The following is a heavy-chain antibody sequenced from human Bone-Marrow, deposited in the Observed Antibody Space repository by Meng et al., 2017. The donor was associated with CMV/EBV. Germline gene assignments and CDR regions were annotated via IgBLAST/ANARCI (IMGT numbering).Heavy chain of an antibody. Sequence: ASVKVSCKASGYTFTSYGISWVRQAPGQGLEWMGWISAYNGNTNYAQKLQGRVTMTTDTSTSTAYMELRSLRSDDTALYYCARSDYDFWSGYYVYWGQGTLVTVSS. V-gene: IGHV1-18*01. J-gene: IGHJ1*01. CDR1: GYTFTSYG. CDR3: ARSDYDFWSGYYVY. D-gene: IGHD3-3*01. CDR2: ISAYNGNT.